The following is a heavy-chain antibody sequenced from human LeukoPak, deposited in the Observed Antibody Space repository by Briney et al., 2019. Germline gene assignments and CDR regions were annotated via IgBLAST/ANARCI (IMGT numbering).Heavy chain of an antibody. CDR1: GFTFTSYD. V-gene: IGHV3-30-3*01. CDR3: AGHLSSTADH. D-gene: IGHD2-2*01. CDR2: ISSDGSSK. Sequence: PGGSLRLSCAASGFTFTSYDIHWVRQAPGKGLEWVAVISSDGSSKYYADSVKGRFTISRDNSKNTLYLQMNSLRAEDTAVYYCAGHLSSTADHWGQGTLVTVSS. J-gene: IGHJ4*02.